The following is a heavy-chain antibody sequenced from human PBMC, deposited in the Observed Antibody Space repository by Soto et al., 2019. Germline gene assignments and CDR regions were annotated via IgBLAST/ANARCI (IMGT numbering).Heavy chain of an antibody. CDR1: GFIFSSYA. V-gene: IGHV3-23*01. CDR3: AKNSYDSGRAAFDI. J-gene: IGHJ3*02. CDR2: VGATAYNT. Sequence: VGSLRLSCAASGFIFSSYAMSWVRQAPGKGLEWVSTVGATAYNTYHADSVKGRFIISRDNSESTLYLQMNSLRADDTAVYYCAKNSYDSGRAAFDIWGQGTMVTVSS. D-gene: IGHD3-22*01.